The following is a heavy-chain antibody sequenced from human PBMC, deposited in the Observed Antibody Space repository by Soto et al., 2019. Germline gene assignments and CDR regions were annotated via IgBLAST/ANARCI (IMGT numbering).Heavy chain of an antibody. CDR1: GHNFGNSW. CDR2: SYPDRSQT. CDR3: AGRRDFVTLLDP. Sequence: GESLKISCKASGHNFGNSWIGWVRQISGKGLEWVGISYPDRSQTLYSPSFQGQVTISVDKSISTVYLQWNSLKPSDTATYYCAGRRDFVTLLDPWGQGILVTVSS. V-gene: IGHV5-51*01. J-gene: IGHJ5*02.